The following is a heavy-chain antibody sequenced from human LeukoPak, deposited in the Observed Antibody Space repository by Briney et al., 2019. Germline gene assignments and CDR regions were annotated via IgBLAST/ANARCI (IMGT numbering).Heavy chain of an antibody. Sequence: PGESLRLSCAASGFTFSSYWMHLVRQAPGKGLVLVSLINSDRSSTIYADSVKGRFTISRDKAKITLYLQMYSPRAVVTALYSCTRATPTIVGRFINYWGQGTLVAVSS. J-gene: IGHJ4*02. D-gene: IGHD3-10*01. CDR1: GFTFSSYW. CDR2: INSDRSST. V-gene: IGHV3-74*01. CDR3: TRATPTIVGRFINY.